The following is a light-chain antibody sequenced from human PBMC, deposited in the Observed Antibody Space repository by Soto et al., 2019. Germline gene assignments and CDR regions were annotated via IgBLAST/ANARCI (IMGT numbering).Light chain of an antibody. CDR3: QQYGSSQET. Sequence: EIVLTQSPGTLSLSPGERATLSCRASQSVSSSYLAWYQQKPGQAPRLLIYGASSRATGIPDRFSGSGSGTDFTLTISRLEPEDFAGYYCQQYGSSQETFGQGTKVEIK. J-gene: IGKJ1*01. CDR2: GAS. V-gene: IGKV3-20*01. CDR1: QSVSSSY.